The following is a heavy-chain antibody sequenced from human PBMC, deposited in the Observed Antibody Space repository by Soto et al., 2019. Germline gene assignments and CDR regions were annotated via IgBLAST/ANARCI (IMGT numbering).Heavy chain of an antibody. Sequence: QVHLQESGPGLVKPSETLSLTCTVSGGSINGYYWNWIRQPPGKGLEWLGYVYFSGSTHYNPSLKTRLTISVDTSKKQFSLKLSSVTAADTAVYFCARQEAVPGTPFDSWGQGTLVYVSS. D-gene: IGHD6-19*01. J-gene: IGHJ4*02. CDR1: GGSINGYY. CDR2: VYFSGST. V-gene: IGHV4-59*08. CDR3: ARQEAVPGTPFDS.